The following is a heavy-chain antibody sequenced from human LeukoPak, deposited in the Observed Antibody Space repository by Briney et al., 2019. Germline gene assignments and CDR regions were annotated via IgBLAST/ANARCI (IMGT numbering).Heavy chain of an antibody. V-gene: IGHV3-7*03. CDR3: ARDNPPDY. CDR2: IKQDGSEK. J-gene: IGHJ4*02. Sequence: GGSLRLSCTASKFTFSHYGMQWIRQAPGKGLEWVANIKQDGSEKSYVESVRGRFTISRDNAKNSLYLQLNSLRAEDTALYYCARDNPPDYWGQGTLVTVSS. CDR1: KFTFSHYG.